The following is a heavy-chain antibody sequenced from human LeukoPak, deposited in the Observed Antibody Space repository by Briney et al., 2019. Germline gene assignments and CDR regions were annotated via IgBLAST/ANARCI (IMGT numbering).Heavy chain of an antibody. CDR3: ARDTEGYYGSGSYPYYYYMDV. Sequence: GGSLRLSCAASGFTFSNYTMNWVRQAPGKGLEWVSSINSSSSYISYADPVKGRFTISRDNAKNSLYLQMNSLRAEDTAVYYCARDTEGYYGSGSYPYYYYMDVWGKGTTVTVSS. CDR1: GFTFSNYT. V-gene: IGHV3-21*01. CDR2: INSSSSYI. J-gene: IGHJ6*03. D-gene: IGHD3-10*01.